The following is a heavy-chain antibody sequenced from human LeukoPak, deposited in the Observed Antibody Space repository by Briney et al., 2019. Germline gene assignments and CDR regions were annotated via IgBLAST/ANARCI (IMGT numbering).Heavy chain of an antibody. V-gene: IGHV4-30-4*01. CDR1: GGSITSGNYF. CDR2: IFYTGST. J-gene: IGHJ5*02. D-gene: IGHD6-6*01. Sequence: PSETLSLTCTVSGGSITSGNYFWSWLRQPPGKGLEWIGYIFYTGSTNYSPSLKSRVFISVDTFKNQFSLKLSSVTAADTAVYFCARKYPDHWFDPWGQGTLVTVSS. CDR3: ARKYPDHWFDP.